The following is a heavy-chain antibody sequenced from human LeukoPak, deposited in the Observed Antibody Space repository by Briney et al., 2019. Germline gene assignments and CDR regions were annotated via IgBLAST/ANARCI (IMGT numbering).Heavy chain of an antibody. J-gene: IGHJ4*02. CDR2: IYYSGST. CDR1: GGSISSYY. Sequence: SETLSLTCTVSGGSISSYYWSWIRQPPGKGLEWIGYIYYSGSTNYTPSLKSRVTISVDTSKNQFSLKLSSVTAADAAVYYCARGRILTGYWGQGTLVTVSS. D-gene: IGHD3-9*01. V-gene: IGHV4-59*01. CDR3: ARGRILTGY.